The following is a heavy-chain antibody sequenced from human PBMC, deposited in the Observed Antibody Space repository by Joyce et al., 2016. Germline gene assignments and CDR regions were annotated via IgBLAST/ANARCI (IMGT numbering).Heavy chain of an antibody. J-gene: IGHJ3*01. CDR2: INPDPGDT. CDR3: ARGPMPPYAFDV. D-gene: IGHD2-2*01. V-gene: IGHV1-2*06. CDR1: GYSFSDSY. Sequence: QVNLVQSGAEVKKPGASVKVSCKASGYSFSDSYIHWVRQAPGQGLQWMGRINPDPGDTIYAQKFQGRVTLTRDTFISTVYMEVSRLRSDDTAVYFCARGPMPPYAFDVWGQGTLVTVST.